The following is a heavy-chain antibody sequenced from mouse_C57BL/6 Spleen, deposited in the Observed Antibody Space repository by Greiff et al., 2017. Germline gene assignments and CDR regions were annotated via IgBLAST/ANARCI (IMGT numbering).Heavy chain of an antibody. J-gene: IGHJ4*01. CDR2: INPDNGGT. CDR3: ARYYGNYGYYYAMDY. V-gene: IGHV1-26*01. CDR1: GYTFTDYY. Sequence: EVQLQQSGPELVKPGASVKISCKASGYTFTDYYMNWVHQSPGKSLEWIGDINPDNGGTSYNEKFKGRVTLSIDKSSSTTYMELLSLTSEDSAVYYCARYYGNYGYYYAMDYWGQGTSVTVSS. D-gene: IGHD2-1*01.